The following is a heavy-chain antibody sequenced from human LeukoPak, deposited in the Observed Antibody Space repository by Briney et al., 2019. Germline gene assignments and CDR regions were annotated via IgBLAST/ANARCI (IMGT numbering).Heavy chain of an antibody. CDR3: AHAYYYGSGSYRGFDY. D-gene: IGHD3-10*01. V-gene: IGHV4-34*01. CDR1: GESFSGYY. Sequence: KSSETLSLTCAVYGESFSGYYWRWLRQPPGKGLEGIGEINHSGSTNFNPSLKSRVTISVDTSKNQFSLKLSSVTAADTAVYYCAHAYYYGSGSYRGFDYWGQGTLVTVSS. J-gene: IGHJ4*02. CDR2: INHSGST.